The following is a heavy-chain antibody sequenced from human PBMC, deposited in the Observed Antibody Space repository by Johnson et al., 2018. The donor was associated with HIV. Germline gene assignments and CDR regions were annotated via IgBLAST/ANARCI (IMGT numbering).Heavy chain of an antibody. CDR3: ARDSTPWGGDYVGYAFDL. CDR1: GFTFSSYA. D-gene: IGHD4-17*01. Sequence: VQLVESGGGLVQPGGSLRLSCAASGFTFSSYAMSWVRQAPGKGLEWVSAISGSGGSTYYADSVKGRFTISRDNAKNSLYLQMSSLRAEDTAVYFCARDSTPWGGDYVGYAFDLWGQGTMVTVSS. V-gene: IGHV3-23*04. CDR2: ISGSGGST. J-gene: IGHJ3*01.